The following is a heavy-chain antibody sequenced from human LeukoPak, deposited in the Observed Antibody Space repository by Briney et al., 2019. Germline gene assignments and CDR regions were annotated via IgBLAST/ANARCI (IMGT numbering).Heavy chain of an antibody. D-gene: IGHD2-2*01. CDR1: GFTFSSYA. CDR3: ARWGDIVVVPAAMDDAFDI. V-gene: IGHV3-30-3*01. CDR2: ISYDGSNK. J-gene: IGHJ3*02. Sequence: PGGSLRLSCAASGFTFSSYAMHWVRQAPGKGLEWVAVISYDGSNKYYADSVKGRSTISRDNSKNTLYLQMNSLRAEDTAVYYCARWGDIVVVPAAMDDAFDIWGQGTLVTVSS.